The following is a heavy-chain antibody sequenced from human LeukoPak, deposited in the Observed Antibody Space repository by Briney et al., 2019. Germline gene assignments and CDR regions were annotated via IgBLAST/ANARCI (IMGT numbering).Heavy chain of an antibody. J-gene: IGHJ4*02. CDR2: ISGSGGST. V-gene: IGHV3-23*01. CDR3: AKGAITFGGVIVQLYYFDY. CDR1: GFTFSSYG. Sequence: PGGTLRLSCAASGFTFSSYGMSWVRQAPGKGLEWVSAISGSGGSTYYADSVKGRFTISRDNSKNTLYLQMNGLRAEDTAVYYCAKGAITFGGVIVQLYYFDYWGQGTLVTVSS. D-gene: IGHD3-16*02.